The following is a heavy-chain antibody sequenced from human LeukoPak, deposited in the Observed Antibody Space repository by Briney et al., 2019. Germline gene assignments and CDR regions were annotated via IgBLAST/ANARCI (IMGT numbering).Heavy chain of an antibody. D-gene: IGHD2-2*02. V-gene: IGHV4-34*01. CDR1: GGSFSGYY. Sequence: SETLSLTCAVYGGSFSGYYWSWIRQPPGKGLEWIGEINHSGSTNYNPSLKSRVTISVDTSKNQFSLKLSSVTAADTAVYYCATTPQKPRYCSSTSCYTDYYGMAVWGQGTTVTVSS. CDR3: ATTPQKPRYCSSTSCYTDYYGMAV. CDR2: INHSGST. J-gene: IGHJ6*02.